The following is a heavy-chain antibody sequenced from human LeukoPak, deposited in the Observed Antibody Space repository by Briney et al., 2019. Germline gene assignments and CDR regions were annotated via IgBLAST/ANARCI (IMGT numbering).Heavy chain of an antibody. CDR1: GTSFNRYY. D-gene: IGHD3-3*01. J-gene: IGHJ4*02. CDR2: IDHIGRA. Sequence: TSETLSLTCAVYGTSFNRYYWSWIRQTPGRGLEWIGEIDHIGRASYNPSLKSRATISVDTSKNQFSLKLSSVTAADTAVYYCARLGAGPTYYDFWSGYSSFYFDYWGQGTLVTVSS. CDR3: ARLGAGPTYYDFWSGYSSFYFDY. V-gene: IGHV4-34*01.